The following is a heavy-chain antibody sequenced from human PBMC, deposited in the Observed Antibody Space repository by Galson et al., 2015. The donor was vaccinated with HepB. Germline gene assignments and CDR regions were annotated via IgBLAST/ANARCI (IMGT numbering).Heavy chain of an antibody. D-gene: IGHD2-2*01. CDR1: GGTFSSYA. CDR2: IIPIFGTA. Sequence: SVKVSCKASGGTFSSYAISWVRQAPGQGLEWMGGIIPIFGTANYAQKFQGRVTITADESTSTAYMELSSLRSEDTAVYYCARDRCSSTSCYFYYYYGMDVWGQGTTVTVSS. CDR3: ARDRCSSTSCYFYYYYGMDV. V-gene: IGHV1-69*13. J-gene: IGHJ6*02.